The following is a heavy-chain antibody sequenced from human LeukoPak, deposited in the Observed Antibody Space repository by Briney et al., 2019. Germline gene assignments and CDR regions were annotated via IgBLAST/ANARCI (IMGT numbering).Heavy chain of an antibody. CDR3: AREGPRGAFDI. J-gene: IGHJ3*02. Sequence: PSQTLSLTCTVSGGSISSSDYYWSWIRQHPGKGLEWIGYIYYSGSTYYNPSLKSRITISVDRSKNQFSLKLSSVTAADTAVYFCAREGPRGAFDIWGQGTMVTVSS. CDR1: GGSISSSDYY. V-gene: IGHV4-30-4*08. CDR2: IYYSGST.